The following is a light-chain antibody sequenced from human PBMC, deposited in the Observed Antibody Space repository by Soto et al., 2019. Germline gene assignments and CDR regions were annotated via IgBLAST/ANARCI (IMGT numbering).Light chain of an antibody. CDR3: QQTNNTPYT. CDR2: AAS. V-gene: IGKV1-39*01. CDR1: QSIRNY. Sequence: DIQMTQSPSSLSASVGDRVTITCRASQSIRNYLNWYQQKPGKAPKLLIYAASNLQTGVPSKFSGSGSGTDFTLTISSLQPEDFATYYCQQTNNTPYTFGQGTKLEIK. J-gene: IGKJ2*01.